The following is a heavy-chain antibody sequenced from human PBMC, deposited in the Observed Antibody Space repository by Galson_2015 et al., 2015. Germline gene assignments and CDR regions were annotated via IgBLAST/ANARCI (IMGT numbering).Heavy chain of an antibody. CDR3: ARARGYSSSWYSDDY. V-gene: IGHV1-18*01. D-gene: IGHD6-13*01. CDR1: GYTFTGYG. Sequence: SCKASGYTFTGYGISWVRQAPGQGLEWMGWISAYNGNTNYAQKLQGRVTMTTDTSTSTAYMELRSLRSDDTAVYYCARARGYSSSWYSDDYWGQGTLVTVSS. J-gene: IGHJ4*02. CDR2: ISAYNGNT.